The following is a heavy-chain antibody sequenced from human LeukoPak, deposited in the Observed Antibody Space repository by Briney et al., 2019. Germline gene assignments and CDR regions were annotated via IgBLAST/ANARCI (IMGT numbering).Heavy chain of an antibody. CDR2: IIPILGIA. Sequence: ASVKVSCKASGGTFSSYAISWVRQAPGQGLEWMGGIIPILGIANYAQKLQGRVTMTTDTSTSTAYMELRSLRSDDTAVYYCARDLLAVAGTWFDYWGQGTLVTVSS. J-gene: IGHJ4*02. V-gene: IGHV1-69*10. CDR1: GGTFSSYA. D-gene: IGHD6-19*01. CDR3: ARDLLAVAGTWFDY.